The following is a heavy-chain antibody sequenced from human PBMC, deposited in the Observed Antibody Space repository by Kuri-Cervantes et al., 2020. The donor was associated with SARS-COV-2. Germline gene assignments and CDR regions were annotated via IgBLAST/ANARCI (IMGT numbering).Heavy chain of an antibody. CDR1: GYTLTELS. CDR3: ATRGSGEQLDGRYYYMDV. J-gene: IGHJ6*03. Sequence: ASVKVSCKVSGYTLTELSMHWVRQAPGKGLEWMGGFDPEDGETIYAQKFQGRVTMTEDTSTDTAYMELSSLRSEDTAMYYCATRGSGEQLDGRYYYMDVWGKGTTVTVSS. D-gene: IGHD6-13*01. V-gene: IGHV1-24*01. CDR2: FDPEDGET.